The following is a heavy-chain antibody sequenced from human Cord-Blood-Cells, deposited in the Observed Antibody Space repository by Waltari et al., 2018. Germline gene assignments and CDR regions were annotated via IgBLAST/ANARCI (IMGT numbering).Heavy chain of an antibody. CDR2: IYYSGST. V-gene: IGHV4-39*01. J-gene: IGHJ4*02. CDR3: AIPWGSEVDY. CDR1: GRSISSSSYY. Sequence: QLQLQESGPGLVKPSETLSLTCTVSGRSISSSSYYWGWIRQPPGKGLEWIGSIYYSGSTYYNPSLKSRVTISVDTSKNQFSLKLSSVTAADTAVYYCAIPWGSEVDYWGQGTLVTVSS. D-gene: IGHD7-27*01.